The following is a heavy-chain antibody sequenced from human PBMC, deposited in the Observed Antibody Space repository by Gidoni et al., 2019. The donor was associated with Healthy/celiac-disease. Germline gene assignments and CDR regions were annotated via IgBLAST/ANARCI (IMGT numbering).Heavy chain of an antibody. V-gene: IGHV3-30*18. Sequence: QVQLVESGGGVVQPGRSLRLSCAASGFTFSSYGLHWVRQAPGKGLEWVAVISYDGSNKYYADSVKGRFTISRDNSKNTLYLQMNSLRAEDTAVYYCAKDMQEHATPEKFDYYYGMDVWGQGTTVTVSS. D-gene: IGHD2-15*01. CDR2: ISYDGSNK. CDR1: GFTFSSYG. J-gene: IGHJ6*02. CDR3: AKDMQEHATPEKFDYYYGMDV.